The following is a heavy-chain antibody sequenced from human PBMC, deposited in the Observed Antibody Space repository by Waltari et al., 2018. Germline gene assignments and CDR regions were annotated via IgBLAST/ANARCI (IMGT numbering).Heavy chain of an antibody. J-gene: IGHJ5*02. CDR3: ATVYDDISDRHWFDP. D-gene: IGHD3-22*01. CDR2: GAPEDGET. Sequence: EVQLVQSGAEVKKPGATVKISCKVSGYTFTDYYMHWVQQAPGKEFECKGLGAPEDGETRYAEKFQCSVTITADTSTDTADMGLSSLRSEDTAVYYCATVYDDISDRHWFDPWGQGTLVTVSS. V-gene: IGHV1-69-2*01. CDR1: GYTFTDYY.